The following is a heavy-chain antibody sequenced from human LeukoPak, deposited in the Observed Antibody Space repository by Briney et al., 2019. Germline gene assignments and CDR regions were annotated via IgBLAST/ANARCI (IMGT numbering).Heavy chain of an antibody. J-gene: IGHJ4*02. V-gene: IGHV4-30-2*01. CDR2: IYHSGST. D-gene: IGHD2-2*01. CDR1: GGSISSGGYY. CDR3: ARGARDCTSTSCSFSDY. Sequence: PSQTLSLTCTVSGGSISSGGYYWSWIRQPPGKGLEWIGYIYHSGSTYYNPSLKSRVTISVDRSKNQFSLRLSSVTAADTAVYYCARGARDCTSTSCSFSDYWGQGTLVTVSS.